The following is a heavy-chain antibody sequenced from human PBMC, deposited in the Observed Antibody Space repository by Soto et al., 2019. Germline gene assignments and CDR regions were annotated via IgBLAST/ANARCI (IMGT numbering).Heavy chain of an antibody. CDR2: IYPGDSDT. CDR1: GYIFTSYW. D-gene: IGHD6-13*01. CDR3: ARRLSSSWYLWWFDP. V-gene: IGHV5-51*01. J-gene: IGHJ5*02. Sequence: GESLKISCNGSGYIFTSYWIGWGRQMPGKGLEWMGIIYPGDSDTRYSPSFQGQVTISADKSISTAYLQWSSLKASDTAMYYCARRLSSSWYLWWFDPWGQGTLVTVSS.